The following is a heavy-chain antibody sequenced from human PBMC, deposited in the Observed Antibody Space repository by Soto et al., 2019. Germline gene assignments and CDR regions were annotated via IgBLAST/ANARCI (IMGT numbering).Heavy chain of an antibody. CDR2: IYYSAST. V-gene: IGHV4-31*03. CDR1: GGSISSGGYY. D-gene: IGHD1-26*01. Sequence: QVQLQESGPGLVKPSQTLSLTCTVSGGSISSGGYYWSWIRRHPGKGLEWIGYIYYSASTYYNPSLKSRVTISVDTSKNQFSLKLSSMTAADTAVYYCAREGGIVGATATDYWGQGTLVTVSS. J-gene: IGHJ4*02. CDR3: AREGGIVGATATDY.